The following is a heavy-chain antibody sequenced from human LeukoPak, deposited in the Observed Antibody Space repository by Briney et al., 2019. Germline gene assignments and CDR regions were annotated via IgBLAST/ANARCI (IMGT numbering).Heavy chain of an antibody. J-gene: IGHJ4*02. CDR3: VKDVIRGTITYFES. V-gene: IGHV3-23*01. CDR2: ISGRGETS. Sequence: GTLSLTCAVSGASISGTDWWSWVRQGPGKGLEWVAGISGRGETSYYADSVQGRFNISRDNSKNTLFLQVNSLRAEDTAVYYCVKDVIRGTITYFESWGQGTPVAVSS. CDR1: GASISGTD. D-gene: IGHD3-10*01.